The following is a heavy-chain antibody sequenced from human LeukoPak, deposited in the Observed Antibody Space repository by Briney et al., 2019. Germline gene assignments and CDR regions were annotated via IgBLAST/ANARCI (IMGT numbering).Heavy chain of an antibody. J-gene: IGHJ6*03. D-gene: IGHD6-13*01. V-gene: IGHV3-23*01. Sequence: GGTLRLSCAASGFTFSSYGMSWVRQAPGKGLEWVSAISGSGGSTYYADSVKGRFTISRDNSKNTLYLQMNSLRAEDTAVYYCAKGPKQLVGMDYYYYMDVWGKGTTVTISS. CDR1: GFTFSSYG. CDR3: AKGPKQLVGMDYYYYMDV. CDR2: ISGSGGST.